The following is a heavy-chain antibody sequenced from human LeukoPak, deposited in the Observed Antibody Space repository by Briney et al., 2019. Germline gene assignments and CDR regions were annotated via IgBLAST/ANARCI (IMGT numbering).Heavy chain of an antibody. CDR3: AKDIVAVVRGVIRTYYYYGMDV. V-gene: IGHV3-30*18. Sequence: PGGSLRLPCAASGFTFSSYGMHWVRQAPGKGLEWVAIISYDGSNNYYADSVKGRFTISRDNSKNTLYLQMNSLRAEDTAVYYCAKDIVAVVRGVIRTYYYYGMDVWGQGTTVTVSS. CDR1: GFTFSSYG. D-gene: IGHD3-10*01. J-gene: IGHJ6*02. CDR2: ISYDGSNN.